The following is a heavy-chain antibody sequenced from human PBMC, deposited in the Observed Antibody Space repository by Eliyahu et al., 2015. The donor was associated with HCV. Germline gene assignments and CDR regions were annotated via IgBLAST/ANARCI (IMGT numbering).Heavy chain of an antibody. J-gene: IGHJ4*02. V-gene: IGHV3-30*02. CDR1: GFTXXSYG. D-gene: IGHD2-2*01. Sequence: QVQLVESGGGVVQPGGSLRLXXAAXGFTXXSYGMHWVRQAPGKGLEWVAFIRYDGSNKYYADSVKGRFTISRDNSKNTLYLQMNSLRAEDTAVYYCAKDRGFRSSTSPFDYWGQGTLVTVSS. CDR2: IRYDGSNK. CDR3: AKDRGFRSSTSPFDY.